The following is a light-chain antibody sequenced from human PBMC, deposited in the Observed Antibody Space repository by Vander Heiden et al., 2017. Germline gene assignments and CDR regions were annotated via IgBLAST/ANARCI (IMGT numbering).Light chain of an antibody. Sequence: DIQMTQSPSSLSASVGDRVTITCRASESVGRYLNWYQQKSGKAPKFLIYEAASLRSGVPSRFSGSGSGTDFTLTIRRLQPEDLATYYCQQTFGVPHNVGQGNNLEIK. CDR1: ESVGRY. J-gene: IGKJ2*01. CDR2: EAA. V-gene: IGKV1-39*01. CDR3: QQTFGVPHN.